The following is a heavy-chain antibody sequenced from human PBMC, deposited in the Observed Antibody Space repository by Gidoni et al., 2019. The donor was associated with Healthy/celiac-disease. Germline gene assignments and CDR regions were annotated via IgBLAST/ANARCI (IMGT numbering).Heavy chain of an antibody. J-gene: IGHJ4*02. V-gene: IGHV3-30*18. Sequence: QVQLVESGGGVVQPGRSLRLSCAASGFTFSSYGMHWVRQAPGKGLEWVAVISYDGSNKYYADSVKGRFTISRDNSKNTLYLQMNSLRAEDTAVYYCAKGVGFIKSRGSYWDYFDYWGQGTLVTVSS. CDR3: AKGVGFIKSRGSYWDYFDY. D-gene: IGHD1-26*01. CDR2: ISYDGSNK. CDR1: GFTFSSYG.